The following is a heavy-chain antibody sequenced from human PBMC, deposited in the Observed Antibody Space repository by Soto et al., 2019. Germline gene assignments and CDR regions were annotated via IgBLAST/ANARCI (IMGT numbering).Heavy chain of an antibody. CDR3: ARVMMAAASYYYGMDV. D-gene: IGHD6-13*01. J-gene: IGHJ6*02. CDR1: GYTFTSYA. Sequence: ASVKVPCKASGYTFTSYAMHWVRQAPGQRLEWMGWINAGNGNTKYSQKFQGRVTITRDTSASTAYMELSSLRSEDTAVYYCARVMMAAASYYYGMDVWGQGTTVTVSS. CDR2: INAGNGNT. V-gene: IGHV1-3*01.